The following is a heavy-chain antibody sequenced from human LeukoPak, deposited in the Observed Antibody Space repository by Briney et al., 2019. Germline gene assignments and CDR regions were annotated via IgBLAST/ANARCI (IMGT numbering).Heavy chain of an antibody. CDR3: ARSSDVRYFDWLLPSYAFDI. Sequence: SETLSLTCSVSGGSISSYYWSWIRQPPGKGLEWIGSIYYSGSTYYNPSLKSRVTISVDTSKNQFSLKLSSVTAADTAVYYCARSSDVRYFDWLLPSYAFDIWGQGTMVTVSS. J-gene: IGHJ3*02. CDR1: GGSISSYY. D-gene: IGHD3-9*01. V-gene: IGHV4-39*01. CDR2: IYYSGST.